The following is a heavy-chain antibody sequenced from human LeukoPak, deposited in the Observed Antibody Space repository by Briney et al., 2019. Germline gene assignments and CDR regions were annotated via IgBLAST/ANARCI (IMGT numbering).Heavy chain of an antibody. CDR1: GFTFSNNW. Sequence: GGSLRLSCAASGFTFSNNWMSWVRQAPGQGLEWVAHINQDGSEEHYMDSVKARFIISRDNAKNSLSLHMDSLRAEDTAVYYCVRDGGVSGYDLLDYWGQGTLVTVSS. V-gene: IGHV3-7*01. J-gene: IGHJ4*02. CDR3: VRDGGVSGYDLLDY. D-gene: IGHD5-12*01. CDR2: INQDGSEE.